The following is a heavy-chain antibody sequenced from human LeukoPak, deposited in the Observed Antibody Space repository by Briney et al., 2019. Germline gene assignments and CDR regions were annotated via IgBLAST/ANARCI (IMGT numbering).Heavy chain of an antibody. CDR2: ISGGGGTT. CDR3: AKLPVAGLYFDY. D-gene: IGHD6-19*01. Sequence: GGSLRLSCAASEFIFSNYGMNWVRQAPGKGLEWVSGISGGGGTTYYASSVKGRFTISRDNSKNTLYLQMNSLRVEDTAIYYCAKLPVAGLYFDYWGQGTLVTVSS. J-gene: IGHJ4*02. CDR1: EFIFSNYG. V-gene: IGHV3-23*01.